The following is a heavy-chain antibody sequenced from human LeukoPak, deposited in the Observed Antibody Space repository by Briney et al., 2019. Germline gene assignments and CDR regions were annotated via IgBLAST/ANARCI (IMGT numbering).Heavy chain of an antibody. CDR2: IIPIFDTA. CDR3: ARGRASAAGTNPTNY. J-gene: IGHJ4*02. V-gene: IGHV1-69*05. Sequence: ASVTVSCKASGGTFSSYAISWVRQAPGQGLEWMGGIIPIFDTANYAQKFQGRVTITTDESTSTAYMELSSLRSDDTAVYYCARGRASAAGTNPTNYWGQGTLVTVSS. D-gene: IGHD6-13*01. CDR1: GGTFSSYA.